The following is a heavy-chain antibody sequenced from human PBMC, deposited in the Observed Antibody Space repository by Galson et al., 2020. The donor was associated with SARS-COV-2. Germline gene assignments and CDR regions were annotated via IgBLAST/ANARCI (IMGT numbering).Heavy chain of an antibody. D-gene: IGHD3-16*01. J-gene: IGHJ6*03. CDR1: GGSFSGYS. V-gene: IGHV4-34*01. CDR3: ARGHRGVVPSPVLGLGPFYSYYYMDV. Sequence: SETLSLTCAVYGGSFSGYSWTWIRQAPGKGLEWIGEINLSGNTNYSPSLRSRVTISVDTSKNQFSLSLTSVTTADTAVYYCARGHRGVVPSPVLGLGPFYSYYYMDVWGKGTTVSVSS. CDR2: INLSGNT.